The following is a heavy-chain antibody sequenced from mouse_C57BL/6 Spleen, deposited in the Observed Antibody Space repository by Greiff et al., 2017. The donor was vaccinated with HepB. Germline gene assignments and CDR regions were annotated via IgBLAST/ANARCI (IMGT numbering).Heavy chain of an antibody. V-gene: IGHV1-26*01. CDR2: INPNNGGT. CDR1: GYTFTDYY. Sequence: VQLQQSGPELVKPGASVKISCKASGYTFTDYYMNWVKQSHGKSLEWIGDINPNNGGTSYNQKFKGKATLTVDQSSSTAYMELRSLTSEDSAVYYCAREGFSYYAMDYWGQGTSVTVSS. J-gene: IGHJ4*01. CDR3: AREGFSYYAMDY.